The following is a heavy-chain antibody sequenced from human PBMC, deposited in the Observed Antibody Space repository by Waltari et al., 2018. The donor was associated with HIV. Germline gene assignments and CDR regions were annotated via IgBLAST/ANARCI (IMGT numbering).Heavy chain of an antibody. CDR2: IRGYNGDT. D-gene: IGHD3-22*01. Sequence: QVHLVQSGAELRKPGASVTVSCKASGYTFTNYGITWVRQAPGQGLEWRGWIRGYNGDTKYAQKVRGRVTMTTDTSTSTAYLEMGSLRFDDTAVYYCARDHYYGSSGYYSDYWGQGTLVTVSS. CDR3: ARDHYYGSSGYYSDY. CDR1: GYTFTNYG. J-gene: IGHJ4*02. V-gene: IGHV1-18*01.